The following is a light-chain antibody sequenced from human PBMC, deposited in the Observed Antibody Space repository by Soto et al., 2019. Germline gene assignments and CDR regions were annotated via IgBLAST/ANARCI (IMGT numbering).Light chain of an antibody. V-gene: IGLV3-1*01. CDR3: QAWDSSTANVV. CDR1: EMGNKY. Sequence: SYELTQPPSVSVSPGQTASITCSGDEMGNKYVSWYQQKPGQSPVLVIYQDIKRPSGIPERFSGSNSGNTATLAISGTQAMDEADYYCQAWDSSTANVVFGGGNKLTVL. CDR2: QDI. J-gene: IGLJ2*01.